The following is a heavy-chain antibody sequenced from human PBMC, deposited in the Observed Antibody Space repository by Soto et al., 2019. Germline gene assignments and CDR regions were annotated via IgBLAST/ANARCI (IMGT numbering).Heavy chain of an antibody. Sequence: GVSLRLSCVVSGVTLSNYGMHWVRQAPGKGLEWVLVTSHDGGNKYYADSVKGRFTMSRDNSKNTLYLQMKSLRAEDKAIYYCERTPGVITVISAFDHWGQGTPVTVSS. CDR2: TSHDGGNK. D-gene: IGHD3-22*01. J-gene: IGHJ4*02. CDR3: ERTPGVITVISAFDH. V-gene: IGHV3-30*03. CDR1: GVTLSNYG.